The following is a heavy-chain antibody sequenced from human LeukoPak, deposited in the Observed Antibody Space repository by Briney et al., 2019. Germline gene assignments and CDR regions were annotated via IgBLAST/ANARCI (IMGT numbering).Heavy chain of an antibody. D-gene: IGHD3-3*01. J-gene: IGHJ4*02. CDR3: ASRYDFWSGYLI. Sequence: GASVKVSCKASGYTFIGYYMHWVRQAPGQGLEWMGWINPNSGGTNYAQKFQGRVTMTRDTSISTTYMELSRLRSDDTAVYYCASRYDFWSGYLIWGQGTLVTVSS. CDR1: GYTFIGYY. CDR2: INPNSGGT. V-gene: IGHV1-2*02.